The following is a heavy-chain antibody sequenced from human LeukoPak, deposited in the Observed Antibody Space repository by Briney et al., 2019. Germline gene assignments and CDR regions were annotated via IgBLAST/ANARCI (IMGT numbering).Heavy chain of an antibody. CDR3: ARLAPMAATGRYYYHSMDV. CDR1: GGSISSYY. J-gene: IGHJ6*02. CDR2: IYYSGDT. Sequence: SETLFLTCTVSGGSISSYYWSWIRQPPGKGLEWIGYIYYSGDTNYNPSLESRATISVDTSRNQFSLRLYSVTGADTATYYCARLAPMAATGRYYYHSMDVWGQGTTVTVSS. V-gene: IGHV4-59*08. D-gene: IGHD1-1*01.